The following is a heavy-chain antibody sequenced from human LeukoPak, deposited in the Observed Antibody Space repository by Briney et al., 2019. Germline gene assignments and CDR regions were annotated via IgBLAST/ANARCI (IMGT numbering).Heavy chain of an antibody. D-gene: IGHD5-24*01. CDR2: INSDGSST. Sequence: GGSLRLSCAASGVTFSSYWRHWVRQAPGKGLVWVSRINSDGSSTSYADSVKGGFTIARDNAKNPLYLQMNSLRAEDTAVYYCAGGTATICDNWGQATLVTVSP. CDR3: AGGTATICDN. V-gene: IGHV3-74*01. CDR1: GVTFSSYW. J-gene: IGHJ4*02.